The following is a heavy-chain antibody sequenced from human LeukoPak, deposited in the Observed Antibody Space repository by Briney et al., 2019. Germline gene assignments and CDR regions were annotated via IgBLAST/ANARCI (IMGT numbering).Heavy chain of an antibody. V-gene: IGHV4-4*07. J-gene: IGHJ6*03. CDR3: ARLQWELLSNNYYYYMDV. CDR1: GGSISSYS. CDR2: IYTSGTT. Sequence: SETLSLTLTVSGGSISSYSWSWIWGPAGRGLGWVWRIYTSGTTSYNPSIKSRVTISVDKSKNQFSLKLNSVTAADTAVYYCARLQWELLSNNYYYYMDVWGKGTTVTVSS. D-gene: IGHD1-26*01.